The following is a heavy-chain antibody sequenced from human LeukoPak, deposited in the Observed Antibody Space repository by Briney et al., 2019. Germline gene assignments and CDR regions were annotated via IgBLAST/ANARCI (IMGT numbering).Heavy chain of an antibody. D-gene: IGHD6-13*01. Sequence: AGGSLRLSCAASGFTFSSYGMHWVRQAPGKGLEWVAVISYDGSNKYYADSVKGRFTISRDNSKNTLYLQMNSLRAEDTAVYYCARVLYSSSSHMDVWGKGTTVTVSS. CDR1: GFTFSSYG. V-gene: IGHV3-30*03. J-gene: IGHJ6*03. CDR2: ISYDGSNK. CDR3: ARVLYSSSSHMDV.